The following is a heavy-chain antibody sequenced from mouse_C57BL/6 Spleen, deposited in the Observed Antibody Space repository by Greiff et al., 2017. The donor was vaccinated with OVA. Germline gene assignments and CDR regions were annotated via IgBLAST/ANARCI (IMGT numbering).Heavy chain of an antibody. D-gene: IGHD1-1*01. Sequence: QVHVKQSGPELVKPGASVKISCKASGYAFSSSWMNWVKQRPGKGLAWIGRIYPGDGDTNYNGKFKGKATLTADKSSSTAYMQLSSLTSEDSAVYFCARGYYGSSYGFDYWGQGTTLTVSS. V-gene: IGHV1-82*01. CDR1: GYAFSSSW. CDR2: IYPGDGDT. CDR3: ARGYYGSSYGFDY. J-gene: IGHJ2*01.